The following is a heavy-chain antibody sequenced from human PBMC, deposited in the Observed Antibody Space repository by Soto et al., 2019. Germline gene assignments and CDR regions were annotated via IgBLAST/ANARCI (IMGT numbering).Heavy chain of an antibody. D-gene: IGHD3-10*01. CDR3: AGGVRGASDHPKY. CDR1: GGCFSGYY. Sequence: SETLSRTCAVYGGCFSGYYWSWIRQPPGKRLAWIGEINHSGSTNYNPSLKSRVTISADTSNNQFSLKLSSVTAADTAVYYCAGGVRGASDHPKYWGQVTVGTVST. CDR2: INHSGST. J-gene: IGHJ4*02. V-gene: IGHV4-34*01.